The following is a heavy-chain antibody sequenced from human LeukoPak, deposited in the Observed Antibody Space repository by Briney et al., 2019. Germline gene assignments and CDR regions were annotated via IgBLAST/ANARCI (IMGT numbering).Heavy chain of an antibody. CDR2: INSDGRST. CDR3: ARPRNDILSGFHYYYGMDV. Sequence: GGSLRLSCAASGFTLSDYYMSWIRQAPGKGLVWVSRINSDGRSTSYADSVKGRFTISRDNAKNTLYLQMNSLRAEDTAVYYCARPRNDILSGFHYYYGMDVWGQGTTVTVSS. CDR1: GFTLSDYY. V-gene: IGHV3-74*01. J-gene: IGHJ6*02. D-gene: IGHD3-9*01.